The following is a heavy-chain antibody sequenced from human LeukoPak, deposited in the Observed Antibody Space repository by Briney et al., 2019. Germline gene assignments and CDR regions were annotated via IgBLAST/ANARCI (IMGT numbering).Heavy chain of an antibody. CDR1: GFTFSGFA. J-gene: IGHJ6*01. D-gene: IGHD1-26*01. CDR3: AKMKGHPLPKYYMDV. V-gene: IGHV3-23*01. CDR2: ISGSGDNT. Sequence: GGSLRLSCAASGFTFSGFAMSRVRRTPGKGLEWVSGISGSGDNTLYADSVKGRFTISRDNSKNTLYLEMNSLRAEDTAIYYCAKMKGHPLPKYYMDVWGQGTTVTVSS.